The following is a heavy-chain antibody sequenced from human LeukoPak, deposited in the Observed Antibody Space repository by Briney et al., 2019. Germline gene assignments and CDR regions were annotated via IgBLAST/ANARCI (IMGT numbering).Heavy chain of an antibody. CDR2: IYSDGSA. D-gene: IGHD3-22*01. CDR1: GFTVSSNY. J-gene: IGHJ1*01. Sequence: PGGSLRLSCAASGFTVSSNYMSWVRQAPGKGLEWVSVIYSDGSAYYADSVKGRFTISRDNSKNTLYLQMNSLRVEDTAVYYCARDASGYYDSSGYFAEYFQYWGQGALVTVSS. V-gene: IGHV3-53*01. CDR3: ARDASGYYDSSGYFAEYFQY.